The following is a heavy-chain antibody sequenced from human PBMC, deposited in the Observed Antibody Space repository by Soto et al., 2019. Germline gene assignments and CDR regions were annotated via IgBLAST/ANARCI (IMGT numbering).Heavy chain of an antibody. D-gene: IGHD6-19*01. V-gene: IGHV3-21*01. CDR3: ARDSIAVAGTDY. J-gene: IGHJ4*02. CDR2: ISSSSSYI. Sequence: EVQLLESGGGLVQPGGSLRLSCAASGFTFSSYAMSWVRQAPGKGLEWVSAISSSSSYIYYADSVKGRFTISRDNAKNSLYLQMNSLRAEDTAVYYCARDSIAVAGTDYWGQGTLVTVSS. CDR1: GFTFSSYA.